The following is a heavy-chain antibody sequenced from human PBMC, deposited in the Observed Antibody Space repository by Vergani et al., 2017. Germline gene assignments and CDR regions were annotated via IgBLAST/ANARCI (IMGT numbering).Heavy chain of an antibody. J-gene: IGHJ1*01. CDR2: MSKDGTHD. V-gene: IGHV3-30*03. CDR3: ARDGTDIFVISCDYSHLLYD. CDR1: GFGFKNFA. Sequence: QVSLVESGGGVVQPGRSLTLTCSASGFGFKNFAMHWVRQAPGKGLEWVATMSKDGTHDYYEPSVRGRFAVSRDDFKNTMYLQMDRLTTNDTAVYFCARDGTDIFVISCDYSHLLYDWGQGILVTVSS. D-gene: IGHD3-22*01.